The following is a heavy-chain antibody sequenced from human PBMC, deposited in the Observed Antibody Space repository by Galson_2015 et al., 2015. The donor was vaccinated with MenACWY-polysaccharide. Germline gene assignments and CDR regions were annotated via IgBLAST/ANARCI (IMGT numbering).Heavy chain of an antibody. CDR2: VNSDGSTT. Sequence: SLRLSCAASGFTFSNYWMHWVRQAPGEGLVWVSRVNSDGSTTNNADSVKGRFIISRDNAKNTLYLEMNSLRAEDTAVYYCANSIAGGTLEYWGQRPLVTVSP. CDR1: GFTFSNYW. CDR3: ANSIAGGTLEY. V-gene: IGHV3-74*01. D-gene: IGHD4-23*01. J-gene: IGHJ4*02.